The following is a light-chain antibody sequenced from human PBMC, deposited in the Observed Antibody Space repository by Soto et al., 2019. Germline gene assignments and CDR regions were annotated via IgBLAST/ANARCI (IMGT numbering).Light chain of an antibody. CDR1: QDISNY. Sequence: DIQMTQSPSSLSASVGDRVTITCQASQDISNYLNWYQQKPGKAPKLLIYDASNLETGVPSRFSGSGSGTDFTFPISILQHEDIATYYFQQYVNVPRYTFGQGTKLEIK. CDR2: DAS. J-gene: IGKJ2*01. V-gene: IGKV1-33*01. CDR3: QQYVNVPRYT.